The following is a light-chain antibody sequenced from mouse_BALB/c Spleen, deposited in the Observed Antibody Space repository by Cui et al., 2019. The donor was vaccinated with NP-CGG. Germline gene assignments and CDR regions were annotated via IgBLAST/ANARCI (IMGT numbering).Light chain of an antibody. CDR1: TGAVTTSNY. CDR2: GTN. Sequence: QAVVTQSSPTTTSPGETVTLTYRSSTGAVTTSNYANWVQEKPDHLFTGLIGGTNNRAPGVPARFSGSLIGDKAALTITGAQTDDEAIYFCALWYSNHWVFGGGTKLTVL. V-gene: IGLV1*01. CDR3: ALWYSNHWV. J-gene: IGLJ1*01.